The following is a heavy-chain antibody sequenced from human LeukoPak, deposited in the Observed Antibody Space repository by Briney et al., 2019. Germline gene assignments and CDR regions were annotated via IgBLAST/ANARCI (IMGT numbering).Heavy chain of an antibody. CDR3: ARQPDDFSGWNNGQDYFDY. Sequence: PGGSLRLSCAASGFTFSSYSMNWDRQAPGKGLEWVAGIGGSGGRTYYADSVKGRFTISRDNSKNTLYLQMNSLRAEDTAVYYCARQPDDFSGWNNGQDYFDYWGQGTLVTVSS. V-gene: IGHV3-23*01. CDR1: GFTFSSYS. CDR2: IGGSGGRT. J-gene: IGHJ4*02. D-gene: IGHD6-19*01.